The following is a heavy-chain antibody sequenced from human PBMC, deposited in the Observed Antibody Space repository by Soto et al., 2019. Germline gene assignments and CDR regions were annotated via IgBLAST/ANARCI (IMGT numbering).Heavy chain of an antibody. J-gene: IGHJ6*02. CDR3: APLSVSLSGPYGIHV. Sequence: ETLSLTCRVSGYSVSSSDYYWAWIRQPPGKGLEWIGSMFYSGLTYYNPSLKSRVTLSVDTSKNQISVRLNSVTAADTAVYYCAPLSVSLSGPYGIHVWGQGTTVTVSS. D-gene: IGHD2-15*01. CDR2: MFYSGLT. CDR1: GYSVSSSDYY. V-gene: IGHV4-39*01.